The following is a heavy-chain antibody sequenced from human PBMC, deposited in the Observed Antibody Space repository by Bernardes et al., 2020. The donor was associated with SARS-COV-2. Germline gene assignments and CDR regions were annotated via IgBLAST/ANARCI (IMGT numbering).Heavy chain of an antibody. V-gene: IGHV3-7*01. J-gene: IGHJ4*02. D-gene: IGHD6-6*01. CDR3: ARIYSTSYFDFDY. CDR1: GFTFSTFW. CDR2: INQDGSET. Sequence: GGSLRLSCAASGFTFSTFWMTWVRQAPGKGLEWVANINQDGSETFYVDSVKGRFTISRDNAKNSLFMEMNTLRAEDTAVYYCARIYSTSYFDFDYWGQGTLVTVSS.